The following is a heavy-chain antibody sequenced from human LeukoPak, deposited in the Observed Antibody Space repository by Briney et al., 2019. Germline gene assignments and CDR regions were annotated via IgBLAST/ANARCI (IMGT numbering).Heavy chain of an antibody. CDR2: IYYSGST. CDR3: ASSAYGDKYYFDY. D-gene: IGHD4-17*01. Sequence: SETQSLTCTVSGGSISSYYWSWIRQPPGKGLEWIGYIYYSGSTNYNPSLKSRVTISVDTSKNQFYLKLSSVTAADTAVYYCASSAYGDKYYFDYWGQGTLVTVSS. V-gene: IGHV4-59*01. J-gene: IGHJ4*02. CDR1: GGSISSYY.